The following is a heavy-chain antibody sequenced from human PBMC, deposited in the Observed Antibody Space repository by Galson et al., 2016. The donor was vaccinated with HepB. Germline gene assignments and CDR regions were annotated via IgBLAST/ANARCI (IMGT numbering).Heavy chain of an antibody. CDR2: IWYDGSNK. CDR1: GFTFFTYG. CDR3: ARGGTYCGGDCYYYMDV. J-gene: IGHJ6*03. V-gene: IGHV3-33*01. Sequence: SLRLSCAASGFTFFTYGMHWVRQAPGKGLEWVAVIWYDGSNKYCADSVKGRFTISRDNSKNTLYLQMNSPRAEDTAVYYCARGGTYCGGDCYYYMDVWGKGTTVTVAS. D-gene: IGHD2-21*01.